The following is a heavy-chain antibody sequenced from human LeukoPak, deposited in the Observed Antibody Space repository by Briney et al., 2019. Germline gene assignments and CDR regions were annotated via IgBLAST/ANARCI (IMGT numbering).Heavy chain of an antibody. CDR1: GVHISGDC. CDR2: IYYTGST. J-gene: IGHJ5*01. V-gene: IGHV4-59*01. Sequence: SETLSLTCTVSGVHISGDCLNWIRQPPGKGLEWIGYIYYTGSTNYNPSLKSRVTISVDTSKNQFSLKVSSVTAADTAVYYCVISENLTYGWFDYWGQGTLVTVSS. D-gene: IGHD3-10*01. CDR3: VISENLTYGWFDY.